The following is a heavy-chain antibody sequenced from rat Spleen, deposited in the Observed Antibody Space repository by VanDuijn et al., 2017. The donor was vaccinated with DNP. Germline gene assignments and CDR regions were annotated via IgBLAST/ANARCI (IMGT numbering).Heavy chain of an antibody. V-gene: IGHV2-6*01. D-gene: IGHD1-6*01. CDR2: ISSGGST. J-gene: IGHJ1*01. CDR1: GFSLTSYT. Sequence: QVQLEESGPGLVQPSQTLSLTCTVSGFSLTSYTVSWVRQPPGKGLEWIAAISSGGSTYYNSALKSRLSISRDTSKSQVFLRMKSLQTEDTAIYFCSRVLYNGYQRHYWSFDFWGPGTMVTVSS. CDR3: SRVLYNGYQRHYWSFDF.